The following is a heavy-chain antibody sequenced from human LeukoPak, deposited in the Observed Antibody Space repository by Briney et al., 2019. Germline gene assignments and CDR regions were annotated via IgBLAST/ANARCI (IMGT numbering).Heavy chain of an antibody. CDR2: INAGNGNT. CDR1: GYTFTSYA. CDR3: ARASHGIAAAGTSLVDY. V-gene: IGHV1-3*01. D-gene: IGHD6-13*01. J-gene: IGHJ4*02. Sequence: ASVKVSCKASGYTFTSYAMHWVRQAPGQRLEWMGWINAGNGNTKYSQKLQGRVTMTTDTSTSTAYMELRSLRSDDTAVYYCARASHGIAAAGTSLVDYWGQGTLVTVSS.